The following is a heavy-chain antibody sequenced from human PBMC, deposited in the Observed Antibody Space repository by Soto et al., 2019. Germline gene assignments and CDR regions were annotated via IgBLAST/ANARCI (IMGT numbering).Heavy chain of an antibody. V-gene: IGHV1-18*01. CDR2: ISAYNGNT. CDR1: GYTFTSYG. D-gene: IGHD3-22*01. J-gene: IGHJ4*02. CDR3: AGVSLVVVITKSPVGYFDY. Sequence: QVQLVQSGAEVKKPGASVKVSCKASGYTFTSYGITWVRQAPGQGLEWMGWISAYNGNTNYAQKLQGRVTMTTDTPTSTAYMELRSLRSDDPAVYYCAGVSLVVVITKSPVGYFDYRGQGTLVTVSS.